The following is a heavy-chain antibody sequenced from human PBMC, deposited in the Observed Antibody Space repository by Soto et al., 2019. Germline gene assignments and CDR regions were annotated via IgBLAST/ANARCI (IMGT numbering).Heavy chain of an antibody. CDR3: ARGVGSLS. CDR1: GASVSTDGYY. Sequence: SETLSLTCTVSGASVSTDGYYWSWIRQPPGKGLEWIGYIYHSGSTNYNPSLKSRVTTSIDTSKNQFSLKLSSLTAADTAVYYCARGVGSLSWGQGTLVTVSS. J-gene: IGHJ5*02. V-gene: IGHV4-61*08. D-gene: IGHD3-16*01. CDR2: IYHSGST.